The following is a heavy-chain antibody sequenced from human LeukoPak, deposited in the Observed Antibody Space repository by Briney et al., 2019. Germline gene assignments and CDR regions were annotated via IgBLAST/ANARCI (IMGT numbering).Heavy chain of an antibody. J-gene: IGHJ4*02. Sequence: SGTLSLTCAVSGGSISSSNWWSRVRQPPGKGLEWIGEIYHSGSTNYNPSLKSRVTISVDKSKNQFSLKLSSVTAADTAVYYCATSGSLYYDYVWGSYRPFDYWGQGTLVTVSS. V-gene: IGHV4-4*02. CDR1: GGSISSSNW. CDR3: ATSGSLYYDYVWGSYRPFDY. CDR2: IYHSGST. D-gene: IGHD3-16*02.